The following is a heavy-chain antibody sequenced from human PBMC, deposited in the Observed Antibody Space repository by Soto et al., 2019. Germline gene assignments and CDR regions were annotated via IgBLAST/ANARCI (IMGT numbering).Heavy chain of an antibody. CDR2: ISYDGSNK. D-gene: IGHD6-13*01. J-gene: IGHJ6*02. Sequence: GGSLRLSCAASGFTFSSYGMHWVRQAPGKGLEWVAVISYDGSNKYYADSVKGRFTISRDNSKNTLYLQMNSLRAEDTAVYYCAKTSKQQLVHYYYYYYGMDVWGQGTTVTVSS. V-gene: IGHV3-30*18. CDR3: AKTSKQQLVHYYYYYYGMDV. CDR1: GFTFSSYG.